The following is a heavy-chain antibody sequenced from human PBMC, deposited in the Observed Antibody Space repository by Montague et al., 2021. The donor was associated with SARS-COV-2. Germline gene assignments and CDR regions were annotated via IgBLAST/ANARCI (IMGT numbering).Heavy chain of an antibody. V-gene: IGHV3-30-3*01. J-gene: IGHJ5*02. D-gene: IGHD3-10*01. Sequence: SLRLSFSASGFTFSSYAMHWVRQAPGKGLEWVAVISYDGSNKYYADSVKGRFTISRDNSKNTLYLQMNSLRAEDTAVYYCATSLLWFGELFAWGQGTLVTVSS. CDR3: ATSLLWFGELFA. CDR2: ISYDGSNK. CDR1: GFTFSSYA.